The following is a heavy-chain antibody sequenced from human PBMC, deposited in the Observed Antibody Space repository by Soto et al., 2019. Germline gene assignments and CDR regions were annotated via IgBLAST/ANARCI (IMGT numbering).Heavy chain of an antibody. V-gene: IGHV3-30-3*01. Sequence: PVGSLRLSCAASGFTFSRYAMHWVRQAPGKGLEWVAIISYDGSNKYYADSVKGRFTISRDNSKNTLCLQMNSLRAEDTAVFYCARDRLGYSYGIGLDYWGQGILVTVSS. CDR3: ARDRLGYSYGIGLDY. J-gene: IGHJ4*02. D-gene: IGHD5-18*01. CDR1: GFTFSRYA. CDR2: ISYDGSNK.